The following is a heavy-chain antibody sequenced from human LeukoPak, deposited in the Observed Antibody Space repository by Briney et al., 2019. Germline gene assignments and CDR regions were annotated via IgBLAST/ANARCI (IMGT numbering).Heavy chain of an antibody. D-gene: IGHD4-17*01. CDR1: EFTFSAYS. V-gene: IGHV3-23*01. Sequence: RGGCLRLFCAVSEFTFSAYSTRWVRQAPGKGLEWVSLISGSVNNTYYADSVKGRFTISRDNSKNTLYRQMNTLRAEDTAVYYCAKDAYGDYVGRRMGYWFDPWGQGTLVTVSS. J-gene: IGHJ5*02. CDR2: ISGSVNNT. CDR3: AKDAYGDYVGRRMGYWFDP.